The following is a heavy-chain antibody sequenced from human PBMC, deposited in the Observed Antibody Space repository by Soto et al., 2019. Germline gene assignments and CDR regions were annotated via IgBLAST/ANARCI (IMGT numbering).Heavy chain of an antibody. J-gene: IGHJ4*02. CDR2: ISYDGSNK. CDR3: ARGYSSPSLTDY. Sequence: PGGSLRLSCAASGFTFSSYAMHWVRQAPGKGLEWVAVISYDGSNKYYADSVKGRFTISRDNSKNTLYLQMNSLRAEDTAVYYCARGYSSPSLTDYWGQGTLVTVSS. CDR1: GFTFSSYA. D-gene: IGHD6-6*01. V-gene: IGHV3-30-3*01.